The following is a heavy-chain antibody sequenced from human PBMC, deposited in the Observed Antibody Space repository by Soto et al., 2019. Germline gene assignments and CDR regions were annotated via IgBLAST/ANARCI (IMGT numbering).Heavy chain of an antibody. CDR1: GFTFGHYW. D-gene: IGHD3-22*01. CDR3: ARFGIYYDSSGFLY. CDR2: VNGDGSSA. V-gene: IGHV3-74*01. J-gene: IGHJ4*02. Sequence: GWSLRLSCAASGFTFGHYWMHWVRQAPGKGLVWVSRVNGDGSSAGYADSVKGRFTISRDNAKNTLYLQMNSLRAEDTAVYYCARFGIYYDSSGFLYWGQGALVPVSS.